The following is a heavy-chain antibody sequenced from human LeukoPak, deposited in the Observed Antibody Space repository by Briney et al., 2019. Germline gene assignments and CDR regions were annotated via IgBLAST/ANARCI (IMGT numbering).Heavy chain of an antibody. V-gene: IGHV3-23*01. CDR1: GFTFSNYA. CDR2: ITGSADST. CDR3: ASISRTFDY. J-gene: IGHJ4*02. Sequence: GGSLRLSCAASGFTFSNYAMSWVRQAPGKGLEWVSAITGSADSTYYADSVKGRFTISRDNSKNTLYLQVNSLRAEDTAVYYCASISRTFDYWGQGTLVTVSS.